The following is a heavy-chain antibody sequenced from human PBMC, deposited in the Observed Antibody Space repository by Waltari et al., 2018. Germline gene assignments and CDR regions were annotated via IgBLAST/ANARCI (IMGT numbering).Heavy chain of an antibody. Sequence: EVQLLESGGGLVQPGGSLRLSCAASGFTFSSYAMSWVRQAPGKGVEWVSAISGSGGSTYYADSVKGRFTISRDNSKNTLYLQMNSLRAEDTAVYYCAKDRYSGSYYNYWGQGTLVTVSS. CDR3: AKDRYSGSYYNY. V-gene: IGHV3-23*01. J-gene: IGHJ4*02. CDR1: GFTFSSYA. CDR2: ISGSGGST. D-gene: IGHD1-26*01.